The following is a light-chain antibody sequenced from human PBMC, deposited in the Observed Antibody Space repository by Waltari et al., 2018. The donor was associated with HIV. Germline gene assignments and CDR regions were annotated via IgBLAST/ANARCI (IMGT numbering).Light chain of an antibody. CDR1: SSDLPTYDS. CDR3: SSYTTDNTVV. Sequence: QSALTQPASVSGSPRQSITISSRGRSSDLPTYDSVSWYKKQPDKAPKLVIFDVTDRPSGVSRRFSGSKSGNTASLTISGLQPDDEADYYCSSYTTDNTVVFGGGTRLTVL. CDR2: DVT. V-gene: IGLV2-14*03. J-gene: IGLJ2*01.